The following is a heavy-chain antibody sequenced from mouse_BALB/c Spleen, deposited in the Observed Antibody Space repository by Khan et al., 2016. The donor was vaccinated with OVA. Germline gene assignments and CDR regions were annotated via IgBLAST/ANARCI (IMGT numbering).Heavy chain of an antibody. D-gene: IGHD1-1*01. CDR1: GYTFTDYS. CDR2: INTDTGAP. J-gene: IGHJ1*01. V-gene: IGHV9-2-1*01. CDR3: AGRVHWYFDV. Sequence: QIQLVQSGPDLMKPGETVKISCKASGYTFTDYSMHWVKQAPGKGLKWLGWINTDTGAPTYADDFTGRFAFSLETSASTAYLQINNLKNEDTATYCCAGRVHWYFDVWGAGTTVTVSS.